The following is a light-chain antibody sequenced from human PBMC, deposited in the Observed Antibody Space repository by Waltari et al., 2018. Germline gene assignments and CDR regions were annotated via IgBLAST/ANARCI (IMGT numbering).Light chain of an antibody. CDR1: SSHIGSNS. J-gene: IGLJ2*01. V-gene: IGLV1-47*02. CDR3: AAWDDSLSGGL. Sequence: QSVLTQPPSASEAAGKSVTISCSGSSSHIGSNSVSWYQQLPGTAPKLLIYYNAQRASGVSYRISASKSGTSASLAISGLQTEDEADYYCAAWDDSLSGGLFGGGTRLTVL. CDR2: YNA.